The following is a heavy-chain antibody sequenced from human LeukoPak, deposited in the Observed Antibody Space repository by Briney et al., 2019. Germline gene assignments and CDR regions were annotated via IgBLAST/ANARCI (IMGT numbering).Heavy chain of an antibody. CDR1: GYTFTGYY. D-gene: IGHD3-10*01. V-gene: IGHV1-2*04. CDR3: ARGRARFGELFPDY. Sequence: ASVKVSCKASGYTFTGYYMHWVRQAPGQGLEWMGWINPNSGGTNYAQKFQGWVTMTRDTSISTAYMELSRLRSDDTAVCYCARGRARFGELFPDYWGQGTLVTVSS. CDR2: INPNSGGT. J-gene: IGHJ4*02.